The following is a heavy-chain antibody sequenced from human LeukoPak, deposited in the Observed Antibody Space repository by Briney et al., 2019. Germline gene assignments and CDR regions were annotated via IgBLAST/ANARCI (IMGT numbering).Heavy chain of an antibody. J-gene: IGHJ4*02. CDR3: ARGVVPAAMLGY. CDR2: INPSGGST. V-gene: IGHV1-46*01. CDR1: GYTFTSYA. Sequence: GASVKVSCKASGYTFTSYAMNWVRQAPGQGLEWMGIINPSGGSTSYAQKFQGRVTMTRDTSTSTVYMELSSLRSEDTAVYYCARGVVPAAMLGYWGQGTLVTVSS. D-gene: IGHD2-2*01.